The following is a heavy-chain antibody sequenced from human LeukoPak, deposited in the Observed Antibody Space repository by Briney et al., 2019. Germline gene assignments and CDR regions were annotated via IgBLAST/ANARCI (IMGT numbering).Heavy chain of an antibody. V-gene: IGHV4-39*07. D-gene: IGHD3-3*01. CDR2: IYYSGST. Sequence: PSETLSLTCTVSGGSISSSSYYWGWIRQPPGKGLEWIGSIYYSGSTYYNPSLKSRVTISVDTSKNQFSLKLSSVTAADTAVYYCAGVFGVATGWFDPWGQGTLVTVSS. CDR3: AGVFGVATGWFDP. J-gene: IGHJ5*02. CDR1: GGSISSSSYY.